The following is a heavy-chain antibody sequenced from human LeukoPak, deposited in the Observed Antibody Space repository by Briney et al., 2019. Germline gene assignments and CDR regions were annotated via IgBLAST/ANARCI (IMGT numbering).Heavy chain of an antibody. V-gene: IGHV4-59*01. Sequence: SETLSLTCTVSGGSLSNYYWSWVRQPPGKGLEWIGYIYYSGSTNYNPSLKSRVTISLDTSKNQFSLKLGSVTAADTAVYYCAREGYSSGWYKVDYWGQGTLVTVSS. CDR3: AREGYSSGWYKVDY. D-gene: IGHD6-19*01. J-gene: IGHJ4*02. CDR1: GGSLSNYY. CDR2: IYYSGST.